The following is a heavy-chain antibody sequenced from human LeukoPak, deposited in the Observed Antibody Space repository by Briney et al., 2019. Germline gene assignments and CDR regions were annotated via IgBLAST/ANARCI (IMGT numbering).Heavy chain of an antibody. Sequence: SETLSLTCTVSGGSICSYYWSWIRQPAGKGLEWIGRIYTSGSTNYNPSLKSRVTMSVDTSKNQFSLKLSSVTAADTAVYYCARVVQYSSSWYLDYWGQGTLVTVSS. V-gene: IGHV4-4*07. J-gene: IGHJ4*02. D-gene: IGHD6-13*01. CDR2: IYTSGST. CDR3: ARVVQYSSSWYLDY. CDR1: GGSICSYY.